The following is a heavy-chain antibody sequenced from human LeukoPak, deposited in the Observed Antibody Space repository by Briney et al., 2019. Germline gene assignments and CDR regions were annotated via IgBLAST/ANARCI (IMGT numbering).Heavy chain of an antibody. CDR3: ARDIPYRRGSYAFDI. V-gene: IGHV3-30*04. D-gene: IGHD2-2*02. J-gene: IGHJ3*02. Sequence: GGSLRLSCAASGFTFSSYEMNWVRQAPGKGLEWVAVISYDGSNKYYADSVKGRYTISRDNSKNTLYLQMNSLRAEDTAVYYCARDIPYRRGSYAFDIWGQGTMVTVSS. CDR1: GFTFSSYE. CDR2: ISYDGSNK.